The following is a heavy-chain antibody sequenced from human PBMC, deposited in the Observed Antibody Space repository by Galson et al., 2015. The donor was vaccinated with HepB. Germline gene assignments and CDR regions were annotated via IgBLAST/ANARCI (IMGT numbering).Heavy chain of an antibody. J-gene: IGHJ4*02. V-gene: IGHV4-4*01. D-gene: IGHD5-18*01. CDR1: GGSISSSNW. CDR3: ARSPEFTAQNDC. Sequence: TLSLTCAVPGGSISSSNWWSWVRQPPGKGLEWIGEIYHSGTTNYNPSLKSRVTISVDKSKNQFSLNVTSVTAADPAVYFCARSPEFTAQNDCWGQGTLVTVSS. CDR2: IYHSGTT.